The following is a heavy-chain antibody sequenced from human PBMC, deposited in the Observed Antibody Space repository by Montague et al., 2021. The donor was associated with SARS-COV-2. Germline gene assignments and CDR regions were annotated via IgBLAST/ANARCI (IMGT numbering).Heavy chain of an antibody. D-gene: IGHD4-17*01. Sequence: CAISGDSVSIETPARHWNRQSPSLGLDRLGGTFYRSQWHTDSAASVRSRISFSGDISKNQFSLHLNSVTPEDTAIYYCARDGDYGGTWYSFLQNWGQGTLVIVSS. CDR2: TFYRSQWHT. CDR1: GDSVSIETPA. V-gene: IGHV6-1*01. J-gene: IGHJ1*01. CDR3: ARDGDYGGTWYSFLQN.